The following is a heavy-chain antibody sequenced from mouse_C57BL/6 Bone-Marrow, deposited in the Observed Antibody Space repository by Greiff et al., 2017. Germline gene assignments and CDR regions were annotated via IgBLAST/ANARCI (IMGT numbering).Heavy chain of an antibody. V-gene: IGHV1-82*01. CDR2: IYPGDGAT. J-gene: IGHJ1*03. CDR1: GYAFSSSW. CDR3: ARYYDGYYFDV. D-gene: IGHD2-3*01. Sequence: QVQLQQSGPELVKPGASVKISCKASGYAFSSSWMNWVKQRPGKGLEWIGRIYPGDGATNYNGKFKGKATLTADKSSSTAYMQLSSLTSEDSAVYFCARYYDGYYFDVWGTGTTVTVSS.